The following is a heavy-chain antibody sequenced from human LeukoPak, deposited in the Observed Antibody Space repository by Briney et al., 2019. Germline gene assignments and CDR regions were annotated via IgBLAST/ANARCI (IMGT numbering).Heavy chain of an antibody. D-gene: IGHD2-15*01. Sequence: GASVKVSCKASGYTFINYDINWVRQAAGQGPEWMGWMNPKSGNTGYAQRFQGRVTMTRDISINTAYMELNSLRSEDTAVYYCAKAPPPHCSGGRCYSWCFVEDWGQGTLVTVSS. V-gene: IGHV1-8*01. CDR2: MNPKSGNT. J-gene: IGHJ4*02. CDR3: AKAPPPHCSGGRCYSWCFVED. CDR1: GYTFINYD.